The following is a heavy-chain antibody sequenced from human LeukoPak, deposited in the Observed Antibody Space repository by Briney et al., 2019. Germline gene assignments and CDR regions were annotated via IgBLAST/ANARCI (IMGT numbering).Heavy chain of an antibody. J-gene: IGHJ4*02. CDR2: IYPGDSDI. CDR3: AIQWGSGGYDY. CDR1: GYIFTNYW. D-gene: IGHD1-26*01. Sequence: GESLKISCKGSGYIFTNYWIGWVRQLPGKGLEWMGIIYPGDSDIRYSPSFQGQVTISADKSITTAYLQWSSLKASDTAMYYCAIQWGSGGYDYWGQGTLVTVSS. V-gene: IGHV5-51*01.